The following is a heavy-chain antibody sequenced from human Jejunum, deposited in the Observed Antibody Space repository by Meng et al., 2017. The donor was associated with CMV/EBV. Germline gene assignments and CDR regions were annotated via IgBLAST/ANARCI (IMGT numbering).Heavy chain of an antibody. CDR1: GYICTSYD. CDR3: ARGRSNIGSYHPSHP. Sequence: SGYICTSYDINWVRQASGQGLEWMGLINPNSGNTAYAQKSQGRLTITRDTSISTAYMELSSLRSEDTAVYYCARGRSNIGSYHPSHPWGQGTLVTVSS. V-gene: IGHV1-8*03. CDR2: INPNSGNT. D-gene: IGHD1-26*01. J-gene: IGHJ5*02.